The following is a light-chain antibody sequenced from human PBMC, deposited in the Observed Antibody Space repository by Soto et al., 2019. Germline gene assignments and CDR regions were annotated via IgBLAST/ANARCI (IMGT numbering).Light chain of an antibody. V-gene: IGKV3-11*01. Sequence: EIVLTQSPATLSLSPGERATLSCRASQSVSSYLAWYQQKPGQAPRLLIYDASNRTTGIPARFSGSGSGTYFPTTISSLAPEDFADYYCQQRSNWPTFGGGTKVEIK. J-gene: IGKJ4*01. CDR2: DAS. CDR3: QQRSNWPT. CDR1: QSVSSY.